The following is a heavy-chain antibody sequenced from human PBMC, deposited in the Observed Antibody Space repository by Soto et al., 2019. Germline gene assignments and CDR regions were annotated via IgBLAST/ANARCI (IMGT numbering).Heavy chain of an antibody. Sequence: EVQLLESGGGLVQPGGSLRLSCAASGFTFSSYAMSWVRQAPGKGLEWVSAISGSGGSTYYADSVKGRFTISRDNSKNTLYLQMNSLRAEDTAVYYCALNGITIFGVVIDYYYYYYMDVWGKGTTVTVSS. CDR3: ALNGITIFGVVIDYYYYYYMDV. J-gene: IGHJ6*03. CDR1: GFTFSSYA. V-gene: IGHV3-23*01. CDR2: ISGSGGST. D-gene: IGHD3-3*01.